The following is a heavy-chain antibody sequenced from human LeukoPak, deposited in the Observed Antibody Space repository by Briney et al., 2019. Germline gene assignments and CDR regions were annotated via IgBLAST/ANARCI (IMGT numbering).Heavy chain of an antibody. D-gene: IGHD2-15*01. Sequence: SETLSLTCAVYGGSFSGYYWSWIRQPPGKGLEWIGEINHSGSTNYNPSLKSRVTVSVDTSKNQFSLKLSSVTAADTAVYYCARTNIVVVVAAPKRDYYYMDVWGKGTTVTVSS. CDR1: GGSFSGYY. CDR3: ARTNIVVVVAAPKRDYYYMDV. J-gene: IGHJ6*03. V-gene: IGHV4-34*01. CDR2: INHSGST.